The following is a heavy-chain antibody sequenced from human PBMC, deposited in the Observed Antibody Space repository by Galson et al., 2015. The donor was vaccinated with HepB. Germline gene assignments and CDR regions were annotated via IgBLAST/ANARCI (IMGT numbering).Heavy chain of an antibody. CDR1: GFTFGNYW. V-gene: IGHV3-74*01. D-gene: IGHD1-14*01. Sequence: SLRLSCAASGFTFGNYWMHWVRQAPGKGLVWVSRISSDGSSATYADSVKGRFTISRDNAKNTLYLQMNSLRAEDTAVCYCAKGGRNHFDYWGQGTLVTVSS. CDR2: ISSDGSSA. CDR3: AKGGRNHFDY. J-gene: IGHJ4*02.